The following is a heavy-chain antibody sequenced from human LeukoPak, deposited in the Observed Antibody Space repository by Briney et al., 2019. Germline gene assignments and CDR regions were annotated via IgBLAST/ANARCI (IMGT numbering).Heavy chain of an antibody. CDR1: GGSISSYY. V-gene: IGHV4-4*07. CDR2: IYTSGST. J-gene: IGHJ3*02. CDR3: ARARAARPFDAFDI. Sequence: SETLSLSCTVSGGSISSYYWSWIRQPAGKGLEWIGRIYTSGSTNYNPSLKSRVTMSVDTSKNQFSLKLSSVTAADTAVYYCARARAARPFDAFDIWGQGTMVTVPS. D-gene: IGHD6-6*01.